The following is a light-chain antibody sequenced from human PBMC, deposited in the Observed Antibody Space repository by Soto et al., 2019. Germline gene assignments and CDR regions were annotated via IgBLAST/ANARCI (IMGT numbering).Light chain of an antibody. J-gene: IGKJ5*01. CDR2: GAS. CDR3: QQTHTSPIT. V-gene: IGKV1-39*01. Sequence: DFQLTQSPPSLSASVGDRVTITCRASQNIRNSLNWYQHKTGKAPKLLIYGASSLENGVPSRVSGSGSATEFTLTIDSLEVEDFATYYCQQTHTSPITFGQGTRLDIK. CDR1: QNIRNS.